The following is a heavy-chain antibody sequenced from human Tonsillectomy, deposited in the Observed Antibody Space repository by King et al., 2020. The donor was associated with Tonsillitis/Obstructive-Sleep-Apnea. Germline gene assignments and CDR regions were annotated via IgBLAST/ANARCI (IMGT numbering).Heavy chain of an antibody. CDR2: IYYSGSP. D-gene: IGHD6-13*01. Sequence: VQLQESGPGLVKPSETLSLTCTVSGGSISSYYWSWIRQPPGKGLEWIGYIYYSGSPNYNPSLKSRVTISVDTSKNQFSLKLSSVTAADTAVYYCAREMRGLAAAGMWGYFQHWGQGTLVTVSS. CDR3: AREMRGLAAAGMWGYFQH. CDR1: GGSISSYY. J-gene: IGHJ1*01. V-gene: IGHV4-59*01.